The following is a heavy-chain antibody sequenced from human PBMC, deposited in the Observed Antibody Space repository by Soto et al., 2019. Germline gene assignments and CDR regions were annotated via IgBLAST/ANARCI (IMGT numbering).Heavy chain of an antibody. V-gene: IGHV3-21*06. Sequence: EVQLVEPGGGLVKPGGSLRLSCVDSGFTFSSYSMNWVRQAPGKGLEWVSSISSSSSPIFYADSLKGRFTISRDNAKNSLYLQMNSLRAEDTAVCYCVGCGSGYTRDDVFDIWGQGTMVTVSS. J-gene: IGHJ3*02. CDR1: GFTFSSYS. CDR3: VGCGSGYTRDDVFDI. CDR2: ISSSSSPI. D-gene: IGHD2-2*02.